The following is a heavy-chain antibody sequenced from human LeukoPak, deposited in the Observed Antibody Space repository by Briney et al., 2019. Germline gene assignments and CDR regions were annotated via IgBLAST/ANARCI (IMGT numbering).Heavy chain of an antibody. CDR2: IYYSGST. Sequence: SETLSLTCTVSGDSISSSSSYWGWIRQPPGEGLEWIGSIYYSGSTYYNTSLKSRVTISVDTSKKQLSLRMTSVTAADTAVYYCARASGIVIPGVTYSQVYYFDNWGQGVLVTVSS. CDR3: ARASGIVIPGVTYSQVYYFDN. CDR1: GDSISSSSSY. J-gene: IGHJ4*02. V-gene: IGHV4-39*07. D-gene: IGHD2-2*01.